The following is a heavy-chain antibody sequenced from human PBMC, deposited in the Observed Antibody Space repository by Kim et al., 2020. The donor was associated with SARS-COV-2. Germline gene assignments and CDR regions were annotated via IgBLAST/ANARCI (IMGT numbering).Heavy chain of an antibody. CDR2: IIPIFGTA. CDR1: GGTFSSYA. Sequence: SVKVSCKASGGTFSSYAISWVRQAPGQGLEWMGGIIPIFGTANYAQKFQGRVTITADESTSTAYMELSSLRSEDTAVYYCARHYDYYDSSGYRYGMDVWGQGTTVTVSS. J-gene: IGHJ6*02. CDR3: ARHYDYYDSSGYRYGMDV. D-gene: IGHD3-22*01. V-gene: IGHV1-69*13.